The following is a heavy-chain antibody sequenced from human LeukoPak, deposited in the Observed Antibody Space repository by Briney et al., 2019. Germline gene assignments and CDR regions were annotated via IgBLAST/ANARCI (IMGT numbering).Heavy chain of an antibody. D-gene: IGHD5-12*01. Sequence: SVKVSCKASGGTFSSYAISWVRQAPGQGLEWMGRIIPIFGIANYAQKFQGRVTITADKSTSTAYMKLSSLRSEDTAVYYCARAHVDIVAPRPVMDVWGQGTTVTVSS. J-gene: IGHJ6*02. V-gene: IGHV1-69*04. CDR3: ARAHVDIVAPRPVMDV. CDR1: GGTFSSYA. CDR2: IIPIFGIA.